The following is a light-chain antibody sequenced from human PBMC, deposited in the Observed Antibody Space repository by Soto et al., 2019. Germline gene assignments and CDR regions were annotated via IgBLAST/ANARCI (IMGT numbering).Light chain of an antibody. J-gene: IGKJ4*01. Sequence: EIVLTQSPATLSLSPGERATLSCRASQSISTYLAGYQQKPGQTPRLLIYDALHKAPGIPARFSGSGSGTDFTLSITSLEAEDFAVYYCQERSNVVTFGGGTKVEI. CDR1: QSISTY. CDR2: DAL. V-gene: IGKV3-11*01. CDR3: QERSNVVT.